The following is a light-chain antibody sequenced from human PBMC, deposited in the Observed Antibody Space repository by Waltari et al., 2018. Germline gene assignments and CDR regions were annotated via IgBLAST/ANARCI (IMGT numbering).Light chain of an antibody. Sequence: QSGLTQPASVSGSPGQSIAISCTGASGDVGAYNYVSWSQQPPGKAPKLMIYDVNKRPSGVSDRFSGSKSGNTASLTISGLQAEDEADYYCSSFTSSSTYVFGTGTKVTVL. CDR1: SGDVGAYNY. CDR3: SSFTSSSTYV. CDR2: DVN. J-gene: IGLJ1*01. V-gene: IGLV2-14*01.